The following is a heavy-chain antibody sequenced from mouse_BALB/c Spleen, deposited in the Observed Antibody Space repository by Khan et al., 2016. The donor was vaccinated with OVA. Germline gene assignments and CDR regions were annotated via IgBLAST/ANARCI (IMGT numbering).Heavy chain of an antibody. Sequence: EVELVESGPGLVQPSQSLSLTCTVSGFSFTSYGVHWFRQPPAKGLVWVVYIRSDSSTTYYTAPLKSRITITRDTSKNTFFLQMTSVTTEDTATYYSARDGSQNNYAMDYWGQGTSVTVSS. D-gene: IGHD2-3*01. CDR3: ARDGSQNNYAMDY. CDR1: GFSFTSYG. J-gene: IGHJ4*01. CDR2: IRSDSSTT. V-gene: IGHV3-2*02.